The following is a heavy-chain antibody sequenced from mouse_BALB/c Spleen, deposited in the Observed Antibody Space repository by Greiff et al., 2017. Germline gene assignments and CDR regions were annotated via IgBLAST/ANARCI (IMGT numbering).Heavy chain of an antibody. CDR2: ISSGGSYT. J-gene: IGHJ2*01. V-gene: IGHV5-6*01. D-gene: IGHD1-1*01. CDR3: ARHGSSWGY. CDR1: GFTFSSYG. Sequence: DVQLVESGGDLVKPGGSLKLSCAASGFTFSSYGMSWVRQTPDKRLEWVATISSGGSYTYYPDSVKGRFTISRDNAKNTLYLQMSSLKSEDTAMYYCARHGSSWGYWGQGTTLTVSS.